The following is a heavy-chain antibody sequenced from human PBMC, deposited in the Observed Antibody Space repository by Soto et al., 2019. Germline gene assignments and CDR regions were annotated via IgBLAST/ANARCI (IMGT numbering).Heavy chain of an antibody. Sequence: GGSLRLSCAVSGLTFSSYVMSWVRQAPGKGLEWVSAITGSGDSTYYADSVKGRFSISRDNSKNTLFLQMKSLRAEDTAVYYCARERNPYYDILTGYYFRGDNWFDPWGQGTLVTVSS. CDR1: GLTFSSYV. J-gene: IGHJ5*02. D-gene: IGHD3-9*01. CDR3: ARERNPYYDILTGYYFRGDNWFDP. CDR2: ITGSGDST. V-gene: IGHV3-23*01.